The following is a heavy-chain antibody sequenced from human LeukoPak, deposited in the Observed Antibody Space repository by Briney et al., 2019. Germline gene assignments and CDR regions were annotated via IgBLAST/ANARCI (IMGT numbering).Heavy chain of an antibody. CDR1: GGSFSGYY. J-gene: IGHJ6*04. D-gene: IGHD2-2*02. CDR3: ARGYCSSTSCYRDYYYYYGMDV. CDR2: INHSGST. Sequence: SETLSLTCAVYGGSFSGYYWSWIRQPPGKGLEWIGEINHSGSTNYNPSLKSRVTISVDTSKNQFSLKLSSVTAADTAVYYCARGYCSSTSCYRDYYYYYGMDVWDKGTTVTVSS. V-gene: IGHV4-34*01.